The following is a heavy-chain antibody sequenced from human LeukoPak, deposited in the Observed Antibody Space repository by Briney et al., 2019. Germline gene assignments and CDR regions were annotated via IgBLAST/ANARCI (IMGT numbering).Heavy chain of an antibody. J-gene: IGHJ4*02. V-gene: IGHV3-48*04. CDR3: ARDAFAGFGELLKTFDY. CDR1: GLTFSSYS. Sequence: GGSLRLSCAVSGLTFSSYSMNWVRQAPGKGLEWLSYISSSGSTMYYADSVKGRFTISRDNARNSLYLQMNSLRAEDTAVYYCARDAFAGFGELLKTFDYWGQGTLVTVSS. D-gene: IGHD3-10*01. CDR2: ISSSGSTM.